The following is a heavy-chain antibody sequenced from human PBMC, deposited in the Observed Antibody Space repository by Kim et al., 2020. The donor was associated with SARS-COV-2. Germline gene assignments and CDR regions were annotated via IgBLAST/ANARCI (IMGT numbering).Heavy chain of an antibody. V-gene: IGHV4-59*08. Sequence: SETLSLTCTVSGGSISSYYWSWIRQPPGKGLEWIGYIYYSGSTNYNPSLKSRVTISVDTSKNQFSLKLSSVTAADTAVYYCARHGDLWFGELWVDYWGQGTLVTVSS. CDR3: ARHGDLWFGELWVDY. CDR1: GGSISSYY. D-gene: IGHD3-10*01. CDR2: IYYSGST. J-gene: IGHJ4*02.